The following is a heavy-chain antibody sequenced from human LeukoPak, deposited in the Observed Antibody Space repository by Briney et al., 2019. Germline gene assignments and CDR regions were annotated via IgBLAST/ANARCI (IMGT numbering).Heavy chain of an antibody. Sequence: PSETLSLTCTVSGGSISSYYWSWIRQPPGKGLEWIGYIYYSGSTNYNPSLKSRVTIPVDTSKNQFSLKLSSVTAADTAVYYCARASHSYGIDAFDIWGQGTMVTVSS. V-gene: IGHV4-59*01. D-gene: IGHD5-18*01. CDR3: ARASHSYGIDAFDI. CDR1: GGSISSYY. CDR2: IYYSGST. J-gene: IGHJ3*02.